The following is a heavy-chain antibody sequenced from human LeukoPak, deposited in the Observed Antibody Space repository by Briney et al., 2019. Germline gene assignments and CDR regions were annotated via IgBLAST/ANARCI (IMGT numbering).Heavy chain of an antibody. J-gene: IGHJ3*02. D-gene: IGHD3-22*01. Sequence: SVKVSCKASGGTFSSYAISWVRQAPGQGLEWMGGIIPIFGTANYAQKFQGRVTITTDESTSTAYMELSSLRSEDTAVYYCASPYYYDSSGYSGAFDIWGQGTMVTVSS. CDR1: GGTFSSYA. V-gene: IGHV1-69*05. CDR2: IIPIFGTA. CDR3: ASPYYYDSSGYSGAFDI.